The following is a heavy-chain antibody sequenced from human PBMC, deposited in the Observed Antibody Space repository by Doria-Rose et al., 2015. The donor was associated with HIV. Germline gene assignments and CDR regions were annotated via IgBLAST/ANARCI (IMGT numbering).Heavy chain of an antibody. Sequence: ESGPVLVKPTETLTLTCTVSGVSLSSPGMGVSWIRQPPGKALEWLGNIFSDDERSYITSLKSRLTISRGTSKSQVVLTMTDMDPVDTATYYCARIKSSRWYHKYYFDFWGQGTLVIVSA. CDR1: GVSLSSPGMG. V-gene: IGHV2-26*01. CDR2: IFSDDER. J-gene: IGHJ4*02. CDR3: ARIKSSRWYHKYYFDF. D-gene: IGHD6-13*01.